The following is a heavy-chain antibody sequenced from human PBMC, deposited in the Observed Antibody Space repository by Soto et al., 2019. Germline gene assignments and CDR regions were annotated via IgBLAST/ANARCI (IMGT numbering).Heavy chain of an antibody. D-gene: IGHD2-2*01. CDR2: IIHGGNT. Sequence: PSETLSLTCAVYGGSFTGYYWSWIRQPPGKGLEWIGEIIHGGNTNYNPSLKSRATISLDTSKNQFSLKLSSVTAADTAVYHCARVFCSSTSCHSYFDYWGQGTQVTVSS. J-gene: IGHJ4*02. CDR1: GGSFTGYY. CDR3: ARVFCSSTSCHSYFDY. V-gene: IGHV4-34*12.